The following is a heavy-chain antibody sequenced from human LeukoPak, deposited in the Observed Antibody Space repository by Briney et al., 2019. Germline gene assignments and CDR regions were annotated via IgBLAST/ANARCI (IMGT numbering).Heavy chain of an antibody. Sequence: SETLSLTCAVYGGSFSGYYWSWIRQPPGKGLEWIGEINHSGSTNCNPSLKSRVTISVDTSKNQFSLKLSSVTAADTAVYYCARGGAAAGSEGYYYYYMDVWGKGTTVTVSS. CDR3: ARGGAAAGSEGYYYYYMDV. CDR1: GGSFSGYY. J-gene: IGHJ6*03. CDR2: INHSGST. V-gene: IGHV4-34*01. D-gene: IGHD6-13*01.